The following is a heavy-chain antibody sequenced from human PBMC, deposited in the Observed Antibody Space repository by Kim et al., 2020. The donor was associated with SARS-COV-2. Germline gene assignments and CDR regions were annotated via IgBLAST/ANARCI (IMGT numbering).Heavy chain of an antibody. CDR1: GFTFSSRA. V-gene: IGHV3-23*01. CDR3: AKAHLQWLADY. J-gene: IGHJ4*02. CDR2: ISTISDST. Sequence: GVSLRLSCAASGFTFSSRAMNWVRQAPGKGLEWVSTISTISDSTHYADSVKGRFTISRDNSKNTLYLQMNSLRAEDTAVYYCAKAHLQWLADYWGQGTLVTVSS. D-gene: IGHD6-19*01.